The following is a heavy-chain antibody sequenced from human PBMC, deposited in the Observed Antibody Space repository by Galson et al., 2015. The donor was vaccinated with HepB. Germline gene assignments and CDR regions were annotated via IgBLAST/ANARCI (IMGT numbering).Heavy chain of an antibody. J-gene: IGHJ3*02. CDR2: IYSGGST. CDR3: ARLMIAHAFDI. V-gene: IGHV3-53*01. CDR1: GFTFSSYS. Sequence: SLGHYCSASGFTFSSYSMNWVRQAPGKGLEWVSVIYSGGSTYYADSVKGRFTISRDNSKNTLYLQMNSLRAEDTAVYYCARLMIAHAFDIWGQGTMVTVSS. D-gene: IGHD3-22*01.